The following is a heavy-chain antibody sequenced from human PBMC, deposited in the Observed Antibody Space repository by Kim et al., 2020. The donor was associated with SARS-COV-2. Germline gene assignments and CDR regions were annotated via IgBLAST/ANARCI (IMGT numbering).Heavy chain of an antibody. CDR3: ARRPGSSRSRGSDY. Sequence: SETLSLTCTVSGGSISSSSYYWGWIRQPPGKGLEWIGSIYYSGSTYYNPSLKSRVTISVDTSKNQFSLKLSSVTAADTAVYYCARRPGSSRSRGSDYWGQGTLVTVSS. CDR1: GGSISSSSYY. D-gene: IGHD2-2*01. J-gene: IGHJ4*02. CDR2: IYYSGST. V-gene: IGHV4-39*01.